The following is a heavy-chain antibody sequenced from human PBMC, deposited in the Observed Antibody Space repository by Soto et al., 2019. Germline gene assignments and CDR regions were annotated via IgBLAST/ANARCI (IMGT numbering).Heavy chain of an antibody. D-gene: IGHD4-17*01. CDR3: ARAHAYGGPS. J-gene: IGHJ4*02. CDR2: IYYSGST. CDR1: GVSVSSGSYY. V-gene: IGHV4-61*01. Sequence: PSETLSLTCTVSGVSVSSGSYYWSWIRQPPGKGLEWIGYIYYSGSTNYNPSLKSRVTISVDTSKNQFSLKLSSVTAADTAVYYCARAHAYGGPSWGQGTLVTVSS.